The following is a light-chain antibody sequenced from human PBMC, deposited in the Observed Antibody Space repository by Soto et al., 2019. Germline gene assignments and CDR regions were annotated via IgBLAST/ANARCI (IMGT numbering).Light chain of an antibody. CDR3: QSYDSSLSGWV. J-gene: IGLJ3*02. CDR2: GNS. Sequence: QSVLTQPPSVSGAPGQRVTISCTESSSNIGAGYDVHWYQHLPGTAPKLLIYGNSNRPSGVPDRFSGSKSGPSASLAITGLQAEDEADYYCQSYDSSLSGWVFGGGTKVTVL. V-gene: IGLV1-40*01. CDR1: SSNIGAGYD.